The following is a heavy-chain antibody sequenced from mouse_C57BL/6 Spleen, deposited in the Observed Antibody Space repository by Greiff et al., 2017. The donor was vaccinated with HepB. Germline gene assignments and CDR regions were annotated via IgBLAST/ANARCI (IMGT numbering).Heavy chain of an antibody. CDR3: ARGPFDV. Sequence: VQLQQSGPGLVQPSQSLSITCTVSGFSLTSYGVHWVRQSPGKGLEWLGVIWSGGGTDYNAAFISRLSISKDNSKSQVFFKMNSLQADDTAIYYCARGPFDVWGTGTTVTVSS. CDR2: IWSGGGT. J-gene: IGHJ1*03. CDR1: GFSLTSYG. V-gene: IGHV2-2*01.